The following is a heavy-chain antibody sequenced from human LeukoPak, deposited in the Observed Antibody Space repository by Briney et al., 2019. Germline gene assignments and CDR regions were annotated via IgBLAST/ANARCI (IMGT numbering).Heavy chain of an antibody. D-gene: IGHD2-2*01. CDR3: ARRLVVPAAMRYYYYYMDV. CDR1: GYTFTGYY. CDR2: INPNSGGT. Sequence: ASVKVSCKASGYTFTGYYMHWVRQAPGQGLEWMGWINPNSGGTNYAQKFQGRVTMTRDTSISTAYMELSRLRSDDTAVYYCARRLVVPAAMRYYYYYMDVWGKGTTVTISS. V-gene: IGHV1-2*02. J-gene: IGHJ6*03.